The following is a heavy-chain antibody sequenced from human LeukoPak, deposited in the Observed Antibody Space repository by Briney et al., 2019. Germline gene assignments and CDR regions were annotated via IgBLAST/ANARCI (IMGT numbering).Heavy chain of an antibody. Sequence: GGSLRLSCAASGFTFDDYAMHWVRQAPGKGLEWVSGISWNSGSIGYADSVRGRFTFSRDNAKNSLYLQMSSPRAEDTAVYYCVRSSDMTGDLHDAFDIWGRGTLVTVSS. CDR2: ISWNSGSI. J-gene: IGHJ3*02. V-gene: IGHV3-9*01. CDR3: VRSSDMTGDLHDAFDI. D-gene: IGHD7-27*01. CDR1: GFTFDDYA.